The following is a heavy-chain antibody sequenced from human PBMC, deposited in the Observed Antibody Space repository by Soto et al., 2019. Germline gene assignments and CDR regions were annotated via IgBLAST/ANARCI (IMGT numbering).Heavy chain of an antibody. V-gene: IGHV4-39*01. Sequence: QLQLQESGPGLVKPSETLSLTCTVSGGSISSSSYYWGWIRQPPGKGLEWIGSIYYSGSTYYNPSLKSRVTISVDTSNNQFSLKLSSVTAADTAVYYCATRPYYCSGGSCYSDWFDPWGQGTLVTVSS. CDR3: ATRPYYCSGGSCYSDWFDP. J-gene: IGHJ5*02. CDR1: GGSISSSSYY. D-gene: IGHD2-15*01. CDR2: IYYSGST.